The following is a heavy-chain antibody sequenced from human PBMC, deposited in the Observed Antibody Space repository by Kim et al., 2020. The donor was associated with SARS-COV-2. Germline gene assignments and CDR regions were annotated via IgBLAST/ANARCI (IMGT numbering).Heavy chain of an antibody. V-gene: IGHV4-31*03. CDR2: IYYSGST. CDR3: ARVREEDDYAQSHAFDI. Sequence: SETLSLTCTVSGGSISSGGYYWSWIRQHPGKGLEWIGYIYYSGSTYYNPSLKSRVTISVDTSKNQFSLKLSSVTAADTAVYYCARVREEDDYAQSHAFDIWGQGTMVTVSS. J-gene: IGHJ3*02. CDR1: GGSISSGGYY. D-gene: IGHD4-17*01.